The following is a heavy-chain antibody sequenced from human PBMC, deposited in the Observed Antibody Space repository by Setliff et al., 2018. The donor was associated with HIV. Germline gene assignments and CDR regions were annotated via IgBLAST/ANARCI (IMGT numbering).Heavy chain of an antibody. CDR1: GQSISGYY. CDR2: INHGGDT. V-gene: IGHV4-34*01. Sequence: PSETLSLTCAVYGQSISGYYWSWIRQTPGKGLEWIGEINHGGDTNYNPSLKSRVTISVDTSKNQFSLKLSSVTAADTAVYYCARELLRSWDGPENSYKPYYFDYWGQGTLVTVSS. D-gene: IGHD3-10*01. CDR3: ARELLRSWDGPENSYKPYYFDY. J-gene: IGHJ4*02.